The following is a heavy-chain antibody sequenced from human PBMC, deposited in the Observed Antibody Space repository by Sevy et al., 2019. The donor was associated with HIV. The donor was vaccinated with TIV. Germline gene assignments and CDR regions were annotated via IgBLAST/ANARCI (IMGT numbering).Heavy chain of an antibody. J-gene: IGHJ6*02. V-gene: IGHV3-9*03. CDR3: AKGLGLYYYYAMDV. CDR1: GFNFDDYA. Sequence: GGSLRLSCAASGFNFDDYAMHWVRQAPGKGLERVSGISWNSGSIGYADSVKGRFTISRDNAKKSLFLQMNSLRTEDMALYYCAKGLGLYYYYAMDVWGQGTTVTVSS. CDR2: ISWNSGSI.